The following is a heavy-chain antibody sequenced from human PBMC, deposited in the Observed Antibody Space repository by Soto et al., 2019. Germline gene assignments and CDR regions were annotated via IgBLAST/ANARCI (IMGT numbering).Heavy chain of an antibody. V-gene: IGHV4-30-4*01. J-gene: IGHJ5*02. CDR2: IYYSGST. D-gene: IGHD3-3*01. CDR1: GGSISGGDYY. CDR3: ARAWRFDFLEWLPSRIWFDP. Sequence: QVQLQGSGPGLVKPSQTLSLTCPVSGGSISGGDYYWSWIRQPPGKGLEWVGDIYYSGSTYYNPSLKSRVTISVDTSKNQFSLKLSSVTAADTAVYYCARAWRFDFLEWLPSRIWFDPWGQGTLVTVSS.